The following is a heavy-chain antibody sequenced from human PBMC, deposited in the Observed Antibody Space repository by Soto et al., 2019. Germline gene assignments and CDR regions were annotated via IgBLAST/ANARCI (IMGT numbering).Heavy chain of an antibody. D-gene: IGHD3-22*01. Sequence: GXSVKVSCKASVGSFSSYAISWVRQAPGQGLEWMGGIIPIFGTANYAQKFQGRVTITADESTSTAYMELSSLRSEDTAVYYCASYYDSSGPDAFDIWGQGTMVTVSS. CDR1: VGSFSSYA. CDR2: IIPIFGTA. J-gene: IGHJ3*02. CDR3: ASYYDSSGPDAFDI. V-gene: IGHV1-69*13.